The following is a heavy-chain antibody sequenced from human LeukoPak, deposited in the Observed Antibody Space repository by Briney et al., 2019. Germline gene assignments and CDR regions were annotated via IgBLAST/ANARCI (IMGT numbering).Heavy chain of an antibody. CDR2: FDPEDGET. CDR3: ATAEVRLRFGELSLFDY. V-gene: IGHV1-24*01. CDR1: GYTLTELS. J-gene: IGHJ4*02. Sequence: ASVKVSCKVSGYTLTELSMHWVRQAPGKGLEWMGGFDPEDGETIYAQKFQGRVTMTEDTSTDTAYMELSSLRPEDTAVYYCATAEVRLRFGELSLFDYWGQGTLVTVSS. D-gene: IGHD3-16*02.